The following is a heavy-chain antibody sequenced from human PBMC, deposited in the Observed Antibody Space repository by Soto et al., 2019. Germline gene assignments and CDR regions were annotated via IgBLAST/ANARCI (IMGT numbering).Heavy chain of an antibody. CDR2: IDPSDSYT. V-gene: IGHV5-10-1*01. D-gene: IGHD6-13*01. CDR3: AREGLGAAADWFDP. Sequence: PXDSLTISCKGSGYSFTSYWISLVRQMPGKGLEWMGRIDPSDSYTNYSPSFQGHVTISADKSISTAYLQWSSLKASDTAMYYCAREGLGAAADWFDPWGQGTLVTVSS. CDR1: GYSFTSYW. J-gene: IGHJ5*02.